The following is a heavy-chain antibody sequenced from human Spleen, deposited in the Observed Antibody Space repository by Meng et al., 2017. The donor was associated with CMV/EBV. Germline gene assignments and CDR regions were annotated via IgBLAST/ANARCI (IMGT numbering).Heavy chain of an antibody. CDR3: ARDPRYCSSTSCYYYYYYGMDV. V-gene: IGHV3-7*01. CDR2: IKQDGSEK. CDR1: GFIFTNHA. J-gene: IGHJ6*02. Sequence: GESLKISCAASGFIFTNHAMHWVRQAPGKGLEWVANIKQDGSEKYYVDSVKGRFTISRDNAKNSLYLQMNSLRAEDTAVYYCARDPRYCSSTSCYYYYYYGMDVWGQGTTVTVSS. D-gene: IGHD2-2*01.